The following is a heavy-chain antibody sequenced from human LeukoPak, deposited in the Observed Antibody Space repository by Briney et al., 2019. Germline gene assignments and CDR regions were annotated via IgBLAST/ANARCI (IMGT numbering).Heavy chain of an antibody. J-gene: IGHJ3*02. CDR1: GDSISGDY. CDR3: ARGRHSAFDI. V-gene: IGHV4-59*01. CDR2: LSDSGST. Sequence: SETLSLTCTVSGDSISGDYWSWIRQPPGKELEWIGYLSDSGSTNYNPSVKSRVTISVDTSKNQLSLKLNSVTAADTAVYYCARGRHSAFDIWGQGTMVTVSS.